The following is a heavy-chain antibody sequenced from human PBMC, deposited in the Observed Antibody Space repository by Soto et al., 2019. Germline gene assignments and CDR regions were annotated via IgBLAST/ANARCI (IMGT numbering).Heavy chain of an antibody. Sequence: GASVKVSCKASGYTLTSYDINWVRQATGQGLEWMGWMNPNSGNTGYAQKFQGRVTMTRNTSISTAYMELSSLRSEDTAVYYCASLLTTVTTTYYYYGMDVWGQGATVTVSS. CDR2: MNPNSGNT. CDR3: ASLLTTVTTTYYYYGMDV. V-gene: IGHV1-8*01. CDR1: GYTLTSYD. J-gene: IGHJ6*02. D-gene: IGHD4-17*01.